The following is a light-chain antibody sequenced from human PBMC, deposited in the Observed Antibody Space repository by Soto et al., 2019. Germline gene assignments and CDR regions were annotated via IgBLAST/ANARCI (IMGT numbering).Light chain of an antibody. V-gene: IGKV1-9*01. J-gene: IGKJ1*01. CDR3: QQISGYPWT. Sequence: IQLTQSPSSLSASVGDRVTITCRASQGIDNYLAWYQQKPGTAPKLLIYAASTLQSGVPSRFSGRGSGTDFTLTISSLQPEDFATYSCQQISGYPWTFGQGTKVDIK. CDR1: QGIDNY. CDR2: AAS.